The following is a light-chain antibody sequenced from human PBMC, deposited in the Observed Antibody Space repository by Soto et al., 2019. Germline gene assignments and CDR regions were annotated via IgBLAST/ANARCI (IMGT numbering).Light chain of an antibody. CDR2: DVN. CDR3: SSYTGTSTFV. J-gene: IGLJ1*01. Sequence: QSALTQPASVSGSPGQSITISCTGTSSDVGGYDYVSWYQQLPGKAPKLMIYDVNNRPSGVSNRFSGSKSGNTASLTISGLQAVDEDDSYCSSYTGTSTFVFGGGTKVTVL. V-gene: IGLV2-14*01. CDR1: SSDVGGYDY.